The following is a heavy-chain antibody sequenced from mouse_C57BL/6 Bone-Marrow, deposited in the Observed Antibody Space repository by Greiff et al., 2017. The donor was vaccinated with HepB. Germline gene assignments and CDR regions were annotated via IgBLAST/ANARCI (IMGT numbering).Heavy chain of an antibody. CDR3: ARREYYDYDYYAMDY. CDR1: GYSFTDYN. CDR2: INPNYGTT. V-gene: IGHV1-39*01. Sequence: LVESGPELVKPGASVKISCKASGYSFTDYNMNWVKQSNGKSLEWIGVINPNYGTTSYNQKFKGKATLTVDQSSSTAYMQLNSLTSEDSAVYYCARREYYDYDYYAMDYWGQGTSVTVSS. D-gene: IGHD2-4*01. J-gene: IGHJ4*01.